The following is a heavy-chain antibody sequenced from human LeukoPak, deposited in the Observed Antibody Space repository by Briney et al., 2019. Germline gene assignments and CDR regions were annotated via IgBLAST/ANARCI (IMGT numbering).Heavy chain of an antibody. V-gene: IGHV3-7*02. Sequence: GGSLRLSCAASGCTFSNYWMTWVRQAPGKGLEWVANIKQDGTDKYYVDSVKGRFTISRDNAENSLYLQVNNLSAEDTAVYYCATGGNYHAYWGQGTLVTVSS. CDR2: IKQDGTDK. CDR1: GCTFSNYW. CDR3: ATGGNYHAY. J-gene: IGHJ4*02. D-gene: IGHD1-7*01.